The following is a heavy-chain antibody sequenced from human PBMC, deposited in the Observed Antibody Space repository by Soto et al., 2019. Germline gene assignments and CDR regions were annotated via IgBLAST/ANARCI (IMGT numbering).Heavy chain of an antibody. D-gene: IGHD3-16*01. Sequence: QVQLQQWGAGLLKPSATLSLTCAVYGGSFSGYYWSWIRQHPGKGLEWMGEIKHSGSTNYNPSLKSRVTISVDTSKNQFSLKLSSVTAADTAVYYCSRGNYDYIWGTWGQGTLVTVSS. CDR3: SRGNYDYIWGT. CDR2: IKHSGST. J-gene: IGHJ5*02. CDR1: GGSFSGYY. V-gene: IGHV4-34*01.